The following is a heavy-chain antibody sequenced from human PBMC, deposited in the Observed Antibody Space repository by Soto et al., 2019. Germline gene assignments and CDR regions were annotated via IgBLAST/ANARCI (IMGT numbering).Heavy chain of an antibody. Sequence: PSETLSLTCSVSGGSVSSGTHYWSWIRQPPGKGLEWIGYIYYSGSTNYNPSLKSRVTIPVDTSKNQFSLKLSSVTAADTAVYYCARHDYEPYWFDPWGQGTLVTVSS. CDR3: ARHDYEPYWFDP. D-gene: IGHD4-17*01. J-gene: IGHJ5*02. V-gene: IGHV4-61*01. CDR1: GGSVSSGTHY. CDR2: IYYSGST.